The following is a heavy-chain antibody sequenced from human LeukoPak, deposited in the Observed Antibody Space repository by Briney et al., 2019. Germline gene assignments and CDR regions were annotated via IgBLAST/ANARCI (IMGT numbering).Heavy chain of an antibody. CDR2: ITGDGDST. CDR3: AKRGYDWPGDFDS. Sequence: PGGSLRLSCAASGFTFSIYAMTWVRQAPGKGLEWVSTITGDGDSTYYADSVKGRFTISSANSKNTLYLQMKTLRAEDTAVYYCAKRGYDWPGDFDSWGQGTLVTVSS. CDR1: GFTFSIYA. J-gene: IGHJ4*02. V-gene: IGHV3-23*01. D-gene: IGHD5-12*01.